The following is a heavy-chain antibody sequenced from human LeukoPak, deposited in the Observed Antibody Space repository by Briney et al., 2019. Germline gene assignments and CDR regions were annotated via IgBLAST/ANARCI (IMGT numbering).Heavy chain of an antibody. D-gene: IGHD2-2*01. J-gene: IGHJ5*02. V-gene: IGHV4-30-4*08. Sequence: SETLPLTCTVSGGSISSSSYYWGWIRQPPGKGLEWIGYIYYSGSTYYNPSLKSRVTISVDTSKNQFSLKLSSVTAADTAVYYCARGRLIYCSSTSCYRSNWFDPWGQGTLVTVSS. CDR1: GGSISSSSYY. CDR3: ARGRLIYCSSTSCYRSNWFDP. CDR2: IYYSGST.